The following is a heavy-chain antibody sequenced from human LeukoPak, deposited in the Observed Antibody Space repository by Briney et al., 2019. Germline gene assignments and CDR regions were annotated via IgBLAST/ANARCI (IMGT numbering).Heavy chain of an antibody. CDR2: IYHSGST. D-gene: IGHD2-2*01. J-gene: IGHJ5*02. CDR1: GGSISSGGYY. V-gene: IGHV4-30-2*01. Sequence: SQTLSLTCTVSGGSISSGGYYWSWIRQPPGKGLEWIGYIYHSGSTYYNPSLKSRVTISVDRSKNQFSLKLSSVTAADTAVYYCARVCCSSTSCYLDPWGQGTLVTVSS. CDR3: ARVCCSSTSCYLDP.